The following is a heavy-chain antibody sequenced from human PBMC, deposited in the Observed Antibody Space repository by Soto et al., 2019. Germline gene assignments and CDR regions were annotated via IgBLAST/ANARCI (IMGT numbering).Heavy chain of an antibody. CDR1: GVMFHRYA. Sequence: HPWGSLRLSCAASGVMFHRYAITFCRHSPFKWLEWLSTIRESGGRTDYADSVKGRFTISRDNSKNTVYLQMSSLRAEDTAVYYCAKAGDDFWSGYLYYFDSWGQGTLVTVSS. CDR3: AKAGDDFWSGYLYYFDS. J-gene: IGHJ4*02. D-gene: IGHD3-3*01. CDR2: IRESGGRT. V-gene: IGHV3-23*01.